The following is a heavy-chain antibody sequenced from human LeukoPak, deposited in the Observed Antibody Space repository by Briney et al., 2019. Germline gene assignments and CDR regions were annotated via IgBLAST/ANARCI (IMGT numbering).Heavy chain of an antibody. J-gene: IGHJ6*02. D-gene: IGHD6-19*01. V-gene: IGHV3-11*01. CDR3: ARDWSNLNEWLDYYYGMDV. Sequence: GGSLRLSCAASGFTFSDYYMSWIRQAPGKGLEWVSYISSSGSTIYYADSVKGRFPISRDNAKNSLYLQMNSLRAEDTAVYYCARDWSNLNEWLDYYYGMDVWGQGTTVTVSS. CDR1: GFTFSDYY. CDR2: ISSSGSTI.